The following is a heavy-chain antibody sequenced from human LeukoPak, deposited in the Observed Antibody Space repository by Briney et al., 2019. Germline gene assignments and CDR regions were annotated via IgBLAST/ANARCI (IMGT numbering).Heavy chain of an antibody. J-gene: IGHJ6*02. CDR3: ARGYNYYDSSGGSYYYGMDV. D-gene: IGHD3-22*01. CDR1: GYTFTSYG. CDR2: ISAYNGNT. V-gene: IGHV1-18*01. Sequence: ASVKVSCKASGYTFTSYGISWVRQAPGQGLEWMGWISAYNGNTNYAQKLQGRVTMTTDTSTSTAYMELRSLRFDDTAVYYCARGYNYYDSSGGSYYYGMDVWGQGTTVTVSS.